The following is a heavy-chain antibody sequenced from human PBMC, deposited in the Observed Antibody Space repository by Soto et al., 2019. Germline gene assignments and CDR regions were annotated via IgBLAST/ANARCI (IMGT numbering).Heavy chain of an antibody. CDR3: ARSTSYYYDSSGSFDY. V-gene: IGHV2-70*01. D-gene: IGHD3-22*01. J-gene: IGHJ4*02. CDR2: IDWDDDK. Sequence: SGPTLVNPTQTLTLTCTFSGFSLSTSGMCVSWIRQPPGKALEWLALIDWDDDKYYSTSLKTRLTISKDTSKNQVVLTMTNMDPVDTATYYCARSTSYYYDSSGSFDYWGQGTLVTVS. CDR1: GFSLSTSGMC.